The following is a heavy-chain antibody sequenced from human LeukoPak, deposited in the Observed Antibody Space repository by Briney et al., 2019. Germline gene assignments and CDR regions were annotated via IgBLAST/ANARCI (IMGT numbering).Heavy chain of an antibody. CDR1: GYTFTGYY. CDR3: ARVSGYYVSSDY. D-gene: IGHD3-22*01. V-gene: IGHV1-2*02. CDR2: INPNSGGT. Sequence: AASVKVSCKASGYTFTGYYMHWVRQAPGQGLEWMGWINPNSGGTNYAQKFQGRVTMTRDTSISTAYMELSRLRSDDTAVYYCARVSGYYVSSDYWGQGTLVTVSS. J-gene: IGHJ4*02.